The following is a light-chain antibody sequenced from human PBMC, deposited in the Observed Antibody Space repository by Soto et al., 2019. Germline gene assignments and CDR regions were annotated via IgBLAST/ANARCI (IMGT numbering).Light chain of an antibody. CDR1: QDIKNY. CDR2: DAS. Sequence: IHMTHSPSSPSASLGYGFTMTFQSSQDIKNYLNWYQQKSGKAPKLLIYDASDLETGVPSRFSGSGSGTDFTFTINSLQPEDIATYYCQQYDNLPLTFGGGTKVDIK. V-gene: IGKV1-33*01. CDR3: QQYDNLPLT. J-gene: IGKJ4*01.